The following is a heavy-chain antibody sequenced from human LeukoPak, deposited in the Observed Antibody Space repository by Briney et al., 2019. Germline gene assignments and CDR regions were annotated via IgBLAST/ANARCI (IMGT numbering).Heavy chain of an antibody. J-gene: IGHJ4*02. CDR2: IYPGDSDT. CDR1: GYSFTNYW. V-gene: IGHV5-51*01. CDR3: ARLGVARIAVVHFDY. Sequence: GESLKISCKGSGYSFTNYWIGWVRQMPGKGLEWMGIIYPGDSDTRYSPSFQGQVTISADKSISTAYLQWSSLKASDTAMYYCARLGVARIAVVHFDYWGQGTLVTVSS. D-gene: IGHD6-19*01.